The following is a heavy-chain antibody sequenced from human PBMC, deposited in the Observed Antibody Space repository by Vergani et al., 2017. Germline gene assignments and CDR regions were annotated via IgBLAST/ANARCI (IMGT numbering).Heavy chain of an antibody. CDR1: GGSISSYY. J-gene: IGHJ6*03. CDR3: ARVAAAYYYYYYMDV. Sequence: QVQLQESGPGLVKPSETLSLTCTVSGGSISSYYWSWIRQPPGKGLEWIGYIYYSGSTNYNPSLKSRVTISVDTSKNQFSLKLSSVTAADTAVYYCARVAAAYYYYYYMDVWGKGTTVTVSS. D-gene: IGHD2-15*01. CDR2: IYYSGST. V-gene: IGHV4-59*01.